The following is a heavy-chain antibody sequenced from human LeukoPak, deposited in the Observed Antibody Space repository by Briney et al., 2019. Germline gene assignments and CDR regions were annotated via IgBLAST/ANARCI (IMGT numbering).Heavy chain of an antibody. CDR3: AKNSGYGAAFDY. V-gene: IGHV4-34*01. CDR1: GGSFSGYY. Sequence: SETLSLTCAVYGGSFSGYYWSWIRQPPGKGLEWIGYIYHSGSTYYNPSLKSRVTISVDRSKNQFSLKLSSVTAADTAVYYCAKNSGYGAAFDYWGQGTLVTVSS. J-gene: IGHJ4*02. D-gene: IGHD5-12*01. CDR2: IYHSGST.